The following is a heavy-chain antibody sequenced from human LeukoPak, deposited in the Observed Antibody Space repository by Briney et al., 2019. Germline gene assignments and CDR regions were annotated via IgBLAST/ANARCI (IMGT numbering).Heavy chain of an antibody. CDR1: GGSISSYY. V-gene: IGHV4-59*12. Sequence: SETLSLTCTVSGGSISSYYWSWIRQPPGKGLEWIGYIYYSGSTNYNPSLKSRVTISVDTSKNQFSLKLSSVTAADTAVYYCARDSGSGWYDYWGQGTLVTVSS. CDR3: ARDSGSGWYDY. J-gene: IGHJ4*02. CDR2: IYYSGST. D-gene: IGHD6-19*01.